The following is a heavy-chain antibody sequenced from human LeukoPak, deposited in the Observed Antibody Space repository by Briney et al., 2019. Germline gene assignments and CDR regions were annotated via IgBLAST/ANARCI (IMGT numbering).Heavy chain of an antibody. CDR1: GFTFDDYG. Sequence: GGSLRLSCAASGFTFDDYGMSWVRQAPGKGLEWVSGINWNGGSTGYADSVKGRFTISRDNAKNSLYLQMNSLRAEDTAVYYCARDGGLAPYSSSTPFDYWGQGTLVTVSS. CDR2: INWNGGST. D-gene: IGHD6-6*01. V-gene: IGHV3-20*04. J-gene: IGHJ4*02. CDR3: ARDGGLAPYSSSTPFDY.